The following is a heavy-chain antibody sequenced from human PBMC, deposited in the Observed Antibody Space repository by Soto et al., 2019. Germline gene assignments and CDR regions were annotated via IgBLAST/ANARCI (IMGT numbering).Heavy chain of an antibody. D-gene: IGHD3-9*01. CDR1: GFTFDDYA. V-gene: IGHV3-9*01. Sequence: PGGSLRLSCAASGFTFDDYAMHWVRQAPGKGLEWVSGISWNSGSIGYADSVKGRFTISRDNAKNSLYLQMNSLRAEDTALYYCAKWSRPGLRYFDLAAFDIWGQGTMVTVSS. J-gene: IGHJ3*02. CDR2: ISWNSGSI. CDR3: AKWSRPGLRYFDLAAFDI.